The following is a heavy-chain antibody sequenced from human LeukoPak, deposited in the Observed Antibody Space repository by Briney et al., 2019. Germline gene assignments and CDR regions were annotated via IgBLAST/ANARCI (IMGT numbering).Heavy chain of an antibody. V-gene: IGHV3-23*01. CDR2: VSGSGAIA. CDR3: AKDRSIGTYYTFDS. Sequence: GGSLRLSCAASGFTFSSYSMNWVRQAPGKGLEWVSTVSGSGAIAYYTDSDKGRFTISRDNSKNTLYLQMSSLTAKDTAVYYCAKDRSIGTYYTFDSWGQGTLVTVSS. CDR1: GFTFSSYS. D-gene: IGHD1-26*01. J-gene: IGHJ4*02.